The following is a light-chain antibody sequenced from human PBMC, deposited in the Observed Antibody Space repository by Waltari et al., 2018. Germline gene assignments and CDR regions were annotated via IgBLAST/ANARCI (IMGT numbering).Light chain of an antibody. J-gene: IGLJ3*02. CDR3: ATWDTSLGDLWV. V-gene: IGLV1-51*01. CDR2: KNN. Sequence: QSVLTQPPSVSAAPGQTVTISCSGSSSNIGSNYVSWYQHLPRTAPKVPIFKNNEPPSGIPDRCSGYTFGTSATPVSTGLQTGDEADYYCATWDTSLGDLWVFGGGTRLTVL. CDR1: SSNIGSNY.